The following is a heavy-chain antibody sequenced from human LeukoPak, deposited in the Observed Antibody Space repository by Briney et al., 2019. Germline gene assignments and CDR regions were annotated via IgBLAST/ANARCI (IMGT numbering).Heavy chain of an antibody. CDR2: ISSSSSYI. CDR1: GSTFSSYS. J-gene: IGHJ4*02. D-gene: IGHD3-22*01. Sequence: PGGSLRLSCAASGSTFSSYSMNWVRQAPGKGLEWVSSISSSSSYIYYADSVKGRFTISGDNAKNSLYLQMNSLRAEDTAVYYCARVPTMIGYFDYWGQGTLVTVSS. V-gene: IGHV3-21*01. CDR3: ARVPTMIGYFDY.